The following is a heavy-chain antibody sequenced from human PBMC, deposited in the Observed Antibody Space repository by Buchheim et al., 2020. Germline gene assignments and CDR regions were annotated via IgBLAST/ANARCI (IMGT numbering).Heavy chain of an antibody. CDR2: IKYSGST. CDR1: GGSISSGDFY. J-gene: IGHJ4*02. D-gene: IGHD1-26*01. CDR3: ARTVGATKEIDY. Sequence: QVQLQESGPGLVKPSQTLSLTCTVSGGSISSGDFYWSWIRQHPGKGPEWNGYIKYSGSTYSNPSRKGRVTISGDTSKKQFILKLSSVTAAYTAVYSCARTVGATKEIDYWGQGIL. V-gene: IGHV4-31*03.